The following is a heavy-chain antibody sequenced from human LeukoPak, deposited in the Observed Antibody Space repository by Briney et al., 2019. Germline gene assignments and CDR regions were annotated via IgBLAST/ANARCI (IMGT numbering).Heavy chain of an antibody. CDR1: GFTFSDHY. CDR3: ARGNGGIDY. Sequence: PGGSLRLSCAASGFTFSDHYMDWVRQAPGKGLEWVGRTRNKAKSYTTEYAASVKGRFTISRDDSKNSLYLQMNSLKTEDTAVYYCARGNGGIDYWGQGTLVTVSS. V-gene: IGHV3-72*01. J-gene: IGHJ4*02. D-gene: IGHD4-23*01. CDR2: TRNKAKSYTT.